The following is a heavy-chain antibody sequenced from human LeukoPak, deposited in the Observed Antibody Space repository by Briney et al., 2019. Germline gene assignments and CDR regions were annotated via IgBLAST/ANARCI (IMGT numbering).Heavy chain of an antibody. CDR1: GYTFTSYG. Sequence: RASVKVSCKASGYTFTSYGISWVRQAPGQGLEWMGWISAYNGNTNYAQKLQGRVTMTTDTSTSTAYMEPRSLRSDDTAVYYCAREVVVTAIDDYYYGMDVWGQGTTVTVSS. D-gene: IGHD2-21*02. CDR3: AREVVVTAIDDYYYGMDV. V-gene: IGHV1-18*01. CDR2: ISAYNGNT. J-gene: IGHJ6*02.